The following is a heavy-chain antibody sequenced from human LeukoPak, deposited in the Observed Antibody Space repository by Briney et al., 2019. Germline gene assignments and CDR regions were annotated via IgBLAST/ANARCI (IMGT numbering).Heavy chain of an antibody. J-gene: IGHJ4*02. CDR2: VYTTGST. Sequence: SQTLSLTRTVSGGSISGGSYYWSWIRQPPRKGLGWIGRVYTTGSTNYNPSLKSRVTISVDTSKNQFSLKVSSVTAADTAVYYCARGNPQGLWSIDFDYWGQGTLVTVSS. CDR1: GGSISGGSYY. CDR3: ARGNPQGLWSIDFDY. V-gene: IGHV4-61*02. D-gene: IGHD5-18*01.